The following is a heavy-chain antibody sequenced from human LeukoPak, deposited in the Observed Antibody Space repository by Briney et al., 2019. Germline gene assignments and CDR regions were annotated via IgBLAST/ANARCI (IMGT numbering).Heavy chain of an antibody. CDR1: GFTFSNYA. Sequence: GGSLRLSCAASGFTFSNYALVWVRQTPRKGLEWVSAISGSGATPHYADAVRGRFTISRDNSKNTLYLQMNSLRAEDTAVYYCVKGRISEDGLDFWGQGTLVTVSS. CDR3: VKGRISEDGLDF. CDR2: ISGSGATP. V-gene: IGHV3-23*01. D-gene: IGHD6-13*01. J-gene: IGHJ4*02.